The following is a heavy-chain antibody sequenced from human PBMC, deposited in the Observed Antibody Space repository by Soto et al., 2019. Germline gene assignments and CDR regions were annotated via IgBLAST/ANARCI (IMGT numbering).Heavy chain of an antibody. CDR3: ATVRKGSGSYHEH. J-gene: IGHJ4*02. V-gene: IGHV3-33*01. CDR1: GFTFRNYG. D-gene: IGHD6-19*01. CDR2: IWYDASIK. Sequence: PGGSLRLSCAASGFTFRNYGMHWVRQAPGKGLEWVAVIWYDASIKYYADYVKGRFTISRDNSKNTLYLQMNSLSVEDTAMYYCATVRKGSGSYHEHWGQGTQVNVSS.